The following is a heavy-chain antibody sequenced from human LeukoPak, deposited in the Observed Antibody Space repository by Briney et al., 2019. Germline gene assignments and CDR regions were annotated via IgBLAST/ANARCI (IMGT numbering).Heavy chain of an antibody. CDR3: ARDRYYGSGYDY. Sequence: SETLSLTCTVSGGSFSSGSYYWSWIRQPPGKGLEWIGYIYYSGSTYYNPSLKSRVTISVDTSKNQFSLKLSSVTAADTAVYYCARDRYYGSGYDYWGQGTLVTVSS. J-gene: IGHJ4*02. CDR2: IYYSGST. D-gene: IGHD3-10*01. CDR1: GGSFSSGSYY. V-gene: IGHV4-61*01.